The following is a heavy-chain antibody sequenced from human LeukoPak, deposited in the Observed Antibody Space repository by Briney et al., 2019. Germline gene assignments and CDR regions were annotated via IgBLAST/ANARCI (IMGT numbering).Heavy chain of an antibody. D-gene: IGHD3-10*01. Sequence: GGSLRLSCAASGFTFSSYAMSWVRQAPGKGLAWVSAISGSGGSTYYADSVKGRFTISRDNSKNTLYLQMNSLRAEDTAVYYCAKDRSVVRGVITRSDYWGQGTLVTVSS. CDR1: GFTFSSYA. V-gene: IGHV3-23*01. CDR2: ISGSGGST. J-gene: IGHJ4*02. CDR3: AKDRSVVRGVITRSDY.